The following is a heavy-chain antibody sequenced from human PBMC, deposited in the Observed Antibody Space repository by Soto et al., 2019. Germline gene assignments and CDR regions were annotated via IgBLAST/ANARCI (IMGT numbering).Heavy chain of an antibody. CDR3: ATRPYDSSGYYLHDAFDI. D-gene: IGHD3-22*01. CDR2: IDPSDSYT. CDR1: GYSFTSYW. Sequence: RGESLKISCKGSGYSFTSYWISWVRQMPGKGLEWMGRIDPSDSYTNYSPSFQGHVTISADKSISTAYLQWSSLKASDTAMYYCATRPYDSSGYYLHDAFDIWGQGTMVTVSS. J-gene: IGHJ3*02. V-gene: IGHV5-10-1*01.